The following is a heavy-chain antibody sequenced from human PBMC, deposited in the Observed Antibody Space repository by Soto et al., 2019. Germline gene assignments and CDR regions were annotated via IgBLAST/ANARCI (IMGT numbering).Heavy chain of an antibody. Sequence: GGSLRLSCAASGLTFSSYGMHWVRQAPGKGLEWVAVIWYDGSNKYYADSVKGRFTISRDNSKNTLYLQMNSLRAEDTAVYYCARDRHLYYYGSGSSSGFDYWGQGTLVTVSS. CDR1: GLTFSSYG. CDR3: ARDRHLYYYGSGSSSGFDY. V-gene: IGHV3-33*01. D-gene: IGHD3-10*01. J-gene: IGHJ4*02. CDR2: IWYDGSNK.